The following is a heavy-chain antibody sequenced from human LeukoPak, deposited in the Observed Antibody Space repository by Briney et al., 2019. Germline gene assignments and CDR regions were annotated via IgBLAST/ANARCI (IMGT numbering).Heavy chain of an antibody. V-gene: IGHV3-48*01. CDR3: ARGLYGSGTVIDY. Sequence: PGGSLRLSCAASGFTFSSYGMNWVRQAPGKGLEWVSYISSSSSTIYYADSVKGRFTISRDNAKNSLYLQMNSLRAEDTAVYYCARGLYGSGTVIDYWGQGTLVTVSS. D-gene: IGHD3-10*01. CDR2: ISSSSSTI. J-gene: IGHJ4*02. CDR1: GFTFSSYG.